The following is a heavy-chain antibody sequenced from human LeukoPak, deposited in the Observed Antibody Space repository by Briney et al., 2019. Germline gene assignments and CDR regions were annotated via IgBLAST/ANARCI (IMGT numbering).Heavy chain of an antibody. CDR3: ARGARGLLAPFDY. CDR1: GYTFTSYG. D-gene: IGHD3-22*01. V-gene: IGHV1-18*04. Sequence: ASVKVSCKASGYTFTSYGISWVRQAAGQGLEWMGWISAYNGNTNYAQKLQGRVTMTTDTSTSTAYMELRSVGSDDTAVYCCARGARGLLAPFDYWGQGTLVTVSS. CDR2: ISAYNGNT. J-gene: IGHJ4*02.